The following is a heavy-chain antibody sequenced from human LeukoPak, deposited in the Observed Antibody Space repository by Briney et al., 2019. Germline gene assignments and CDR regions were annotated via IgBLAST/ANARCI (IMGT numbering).Heavy chain of an antibody. J-gene: IGHJ4*02. CDR1: GGSISSSIYY. CDR2: IYYSGST. CDR3: ARQVSRTASHFDQ. V-gene: IGHV4-39*01. Sequence: SETLSLTCTVSGGSISSSIYYWGWIRQPPGKGLEWIGSIYYSGSTLYNPPLKSRVALSVDTSKNQFSLRLSSVTAADTAIYYCARQVSRTASHFDQWGQGTLVTVSS.